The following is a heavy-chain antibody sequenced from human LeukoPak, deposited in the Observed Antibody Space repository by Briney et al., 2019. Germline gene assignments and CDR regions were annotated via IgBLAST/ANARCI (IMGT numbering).Heavy chain of an antibody. J-gene: IGHJ4*02. D-gene: IGHD5-18*01. V-gene: IGHV1-69*13. CDR3: ATTSGYSYGYLDY. CDR2: IIPIFGTA. Sequence: GASVKVSCKASGGTFSSYAISWVRQAPGQGLEWMGGIIPIFGTANYAQKFQGRVTITADESTSTAYMELSSLRSEDAAVYYCATTSGYSYGYLDYWGQGTLVTVSS. CDR1: GGTFSSYA.